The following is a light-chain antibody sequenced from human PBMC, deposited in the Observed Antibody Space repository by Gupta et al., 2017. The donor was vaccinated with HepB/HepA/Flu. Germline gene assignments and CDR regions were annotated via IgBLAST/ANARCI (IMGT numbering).Light chain of an antibody. J-gene: IGKJ4*01. CDR2: AAS. Sequence: DIQMTQSPSSLSASVGDRVTITCRTSQRINIYLNWFQQKPGEAPKLLIYAASRVQSGVPSRFIGSGSGAXFTLTIXSLQPEHFATYYCQQRYGTPLTFGXGTKVDIK. CDR3: QQRYGTPLT. V-gene: IGKV1-39*01. CDR1: QRINIY.